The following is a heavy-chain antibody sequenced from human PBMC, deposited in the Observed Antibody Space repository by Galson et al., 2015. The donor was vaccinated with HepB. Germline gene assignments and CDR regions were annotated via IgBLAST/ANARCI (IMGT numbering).Heavy chain of an antibody. CDR1: GGSISSGGYY. D-gene: IGHD3-16*02. Sequence: TLSLTCTVSGGSISSGGYYWSWIRQHPGKGLEWIGYIYYSGSTYYNPSLKSRVTISVDTSKNQFSLKLSSVTAADTAVYYFARVGGEEAFGGVIVIPGLLDAFDIWGQGTMVTVSS. J-gene: IGHJ3*02. CDR3: ARVGGEEAFGGVIVIPGLLDAFDI. CDR2: IYYSGST. V-gene: IGHV4-31*03.